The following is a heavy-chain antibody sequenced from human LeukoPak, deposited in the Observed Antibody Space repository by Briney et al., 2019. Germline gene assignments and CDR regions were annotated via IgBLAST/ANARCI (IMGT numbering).Heavy chain of an antibody. J-gene: IGHJ3*02. CDR1: GYTFVTYW. Sequence: GEALKICCKGAGYTFVTYWIGLQRQMPGKCVASVGIIYPGDSDTRYSPSFRGQVTISADKSINTAYLQWSSLKASDTAMYYCARPDDYGGKPAAFDIWGQGTMVTVSS. V-gene: IGHV5-51*01. CDR2: IYPGDSDT. D-gene: IGHD4-23*01. CDR3: ARPDDYGGKPAAFDI.